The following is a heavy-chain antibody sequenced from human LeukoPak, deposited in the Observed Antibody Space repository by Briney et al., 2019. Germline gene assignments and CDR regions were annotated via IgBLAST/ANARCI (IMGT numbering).Heavy chain of an antibody. V-gene: IGHV3-7*01. J-gene: IGHJ4*02. CDR3: ARVAGN. CDR2: IKQDGTKI. Sequence: PGGSLRLSCAASGFTFNTYWMSWVRQAPGKGLEWVANIKQDGTKIYYVDSVKGRFTISRDNAKNSLYLQMSSLRAEDTAVYYCARVAGNWGQGTLVTVSS. CDR1: GFTFNTYW.